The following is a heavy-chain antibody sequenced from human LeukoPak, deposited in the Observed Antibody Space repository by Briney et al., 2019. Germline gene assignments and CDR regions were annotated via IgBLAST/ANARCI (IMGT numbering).Heavy chain of an antibody. Sequence: PGGSLRLSCAASGFTFSSYAMSWVRQAPGKGLEWVSAISGSGGSTYYADSVKGRFTISRDNAKNSLYLQMNSLRAEDTALYYCAKDSYGFSAFDIWGQGTMVTVSS. CDR1: GFTFSSYA. J-gene: IGHJ3*02. D-gene: IGHD3-10*01. CDR3: AKDSYGFSAFDI. V-gene: IGHV3-23*01. CDR2: ISGSGGST.